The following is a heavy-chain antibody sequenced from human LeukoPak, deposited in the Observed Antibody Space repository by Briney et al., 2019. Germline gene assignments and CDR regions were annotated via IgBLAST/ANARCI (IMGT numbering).Heavy chain of an antibody. CDR3: ARDLRIVRANDAFDI. CDR1: GFTFSSYS. V-gene: IGHV3-21*01. Sequence: GGSLRLSCAASGFTFSSYSMNWVRQAPGKGLEWVSSISSSSSYIYYADSVKGRFTISRDNAKNSLYLQMNSLRAEDTAVYYCARDLRIVRANDAFDIWGQGTMVTVSS. D-gene: IGHD1-26*01. J-gene: IGHJ3*02. CDR2: ISSSSSYI.